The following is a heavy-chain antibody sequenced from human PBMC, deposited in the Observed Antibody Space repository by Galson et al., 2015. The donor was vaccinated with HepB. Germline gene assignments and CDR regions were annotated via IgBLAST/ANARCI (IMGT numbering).Heavy chain of an antibody. J-gene: IGHJ4*02. CDR2: INDSGST. D-gene: IGHD3-22*01. V-gene: IGHV4-34*01. Sequence: RQPPGKGLEWIGEINDSGSTNYNPSLKSRVTISVDTSKNQFSLKLSSVTAADTAVYYCARGVLETTMIVVVITAGIHYFDYWGQGTLVTVSS. CDR3: ARGVLETTMIVVVITAGIHYFDY.